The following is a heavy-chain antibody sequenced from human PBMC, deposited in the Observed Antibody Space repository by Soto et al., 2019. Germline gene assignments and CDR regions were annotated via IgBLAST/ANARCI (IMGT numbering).Heavy chain of an antibody. CDR3: AKEMRRGMDV. Sequence: QVQLVQSGAEVKNPGASVKVSCKASGYTFSDYHMHWVRQAPGQGLEWMGWIYPNTGGTIYAQKFQGRVTMTRDTSISTAYMELSRLRSDDTAVYYCAKEMRRGMDVWGQGTTVTVSS. J-gene: IGHJ6*02. CDR2: IYPNTGGT. V-gene: IGHV1-2*02. CDR1: GYTFSDYH.